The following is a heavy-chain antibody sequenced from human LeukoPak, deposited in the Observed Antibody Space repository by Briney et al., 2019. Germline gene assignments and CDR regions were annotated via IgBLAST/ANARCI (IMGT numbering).Heavy chain of an antibody. CDR1: GGTFSSYA. V-gene: IGHV1-69*13. J-gene: IGHJ3*02. Sequence: SVTVSCKASGGTFSSYAISWVRQAPGQGLEWMGGIIPIFGTANYAQKFQGRVTITADESTSTAYMELSSLRSEDTAVYYCARDRRGIVGATDAFDIWGQGTMVTVSS. D-gene: IGHD1-26*01. CDR2: IIPIFGTA. CDR3: ARDRRGIVGATDAFDI.